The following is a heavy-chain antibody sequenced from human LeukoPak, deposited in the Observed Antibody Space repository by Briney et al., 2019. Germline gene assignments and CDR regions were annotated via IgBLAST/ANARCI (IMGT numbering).Heavy chain of an antibody. CDR1: RFTFSDYY. J-gene: IGHJ6*04. D-gene: IGHD3-10*02. Sequence: GGSLRLSCAASRFTFSDYYMSWIRQAPGKGLEWVSAISGSGHNTYYADSVKGRFTISRDNAKNSLYLQMNSLRAEDTAVYYCAELGITMIGGVWGKGTTVTISS. CDR2: ISGSGHNT. CDR3: AELGITMIGGV. V-gene: IGHV3-11*04.